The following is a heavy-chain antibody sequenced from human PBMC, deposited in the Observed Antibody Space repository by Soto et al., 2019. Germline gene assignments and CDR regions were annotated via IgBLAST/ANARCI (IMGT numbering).Heavy chain of an antibody. CDR1: GFTFSSYA. CDR2: ISGSGGST. V-gene: IGHV3-23*01. D-gene: IGHD4-4*01. J-gene: IGHJ4*02. Sequence: EVQLLESGGGLVQPGGSLRLSCAASGFTFSSYAMSWVRQAPGKGLEWVAAISGSGGSTYYADSVKGRFTSSRDNSKNTLYLQMNSLRAEDTDVYYCAKEQTTPDYSNSLEPYYFEYWGQGTLVTVSS. CDR3: AKEQTTPDYSNSLEPYYFEY.